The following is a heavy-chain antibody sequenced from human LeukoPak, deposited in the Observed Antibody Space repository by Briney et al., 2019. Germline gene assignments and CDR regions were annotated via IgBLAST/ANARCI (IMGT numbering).Heavy chain of an antibody. J-gene: IGHJ3*01. CDR1: GFTFSRHG. Sequence: PGGSLRLSCAASGFTFSRHGMSWVRQTPGKGLEWVSGINGRGTSTYYADSVKGRLTISRDNSRNMVFLEMNSLRVDDTAVYYCAKTSTNTKTVVVLGGAFDLWGQGTGVTVSS. V-gene: IGHV3-23*01. CDR2: INGRGTST. CDR3: AKTSTNTKTVVVLGGAFDL. D-gene: IGHD3-22*01.